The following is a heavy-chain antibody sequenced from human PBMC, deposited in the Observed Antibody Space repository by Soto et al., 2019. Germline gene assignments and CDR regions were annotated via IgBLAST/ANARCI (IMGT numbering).Heavy chain of an antibody. CDR3: ASDNSPYDTTGEPRLDP. Sequence: SQTLSLTCAISGDSVSRDTTAWTWIRQSRSRGLKRLGWTYYKSKWLHDYAFSVKGRITINADPSKNRVSPQLNSVPPEDTAVYFCASDNSPYDTTGEPRLDPWGQGTQVTSPQ. CDR2: TYYKSKWLH. J-gene: IGHJ5*02. D-gene: IGHD3-22*01. V-gene: IGHV6-1*01. CDR1: GDSVSRDTTA.